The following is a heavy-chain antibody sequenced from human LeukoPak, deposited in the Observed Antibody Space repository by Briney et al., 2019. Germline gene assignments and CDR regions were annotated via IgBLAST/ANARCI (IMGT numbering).Heavy chain of an antibody. CDR3: ARVLSIVATVERWFDP. CDR2: IYYSGST. Sequence: KPSETLSLTCTVSGGSVSSGSYYWSWIRQPPGKGLEWTGYIYYSGSTNYNPSLKSRVTISVDTSKNQFSLKLSSVTAADTAVYYCARVLSIVATVERWFDPWGQGTLVTVSS. D-gene: IGHD5-12*01. CDR1: GGSVSSGSYY. J-gene: IGHJ5*02. V-gene: IGHV4-61*01.